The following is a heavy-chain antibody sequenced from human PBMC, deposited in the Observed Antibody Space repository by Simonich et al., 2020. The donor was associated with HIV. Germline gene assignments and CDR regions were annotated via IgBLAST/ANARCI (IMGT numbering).Heavy chain of an antibody. D-gene: IGHD3-10*01. Sequence: QLLLQESGPGLVKPSETLSLTCSVSGGSISSSYYYWGWIRQPPGKGLEWIGSIYLSGTPNSHPHLKRRVSISVDRAKNQFSRKLTSVTAADTAVYYCARRGSVSSGSPRYFDSWGHGTLVTVSS. J-gene: IGHJ4*01. V-gene: IGHV4-39*01. CDR1: GGSISSSYYY. CDR2: IYLSGTP. CDR3: ARRGSVSSGSPRYFDS.